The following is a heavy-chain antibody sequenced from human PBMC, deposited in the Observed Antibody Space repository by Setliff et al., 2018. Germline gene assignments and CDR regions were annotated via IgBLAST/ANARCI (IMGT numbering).Heavy chain of an antibody. Sequence: RLSCEASGFSFSAAAMHWVRQAPGKGLEWVAFIWYDGSHTYYGDSVKGRFTISRDNSKNTVSLQMNSLRSDDTAVYYCVSGPPNSGYAFDLWGQGAMVTVSS. CDR3: VSGPPNSGYAFDL. D-gene: IGHD2-21*01. CDR2: IWYDGSHT. CDR1: GFSFSAAA. J-gene: IGHJ3*01. V-gene: IGHV3-30*02.